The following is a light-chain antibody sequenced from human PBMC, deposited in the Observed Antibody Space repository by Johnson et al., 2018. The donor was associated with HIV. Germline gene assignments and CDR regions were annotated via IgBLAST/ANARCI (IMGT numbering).Light chain of an antibody. CDR1: SSNIGNNF. CDR2: ANN. CDR3: GTWDSSLNV. Sequence: QSVLTQPPSVSAAPGQKVTISCSGSSSNIGNNFVSWYQQLPGTAPKLLIYANNKRPSGIPDRFSGSKSGTSATLGITGLQTGDEADYYCGTWDSSLNVFGTGTKVTVL. J-gene: IGLJ1*01. V-gene: IGLV1-51*02.